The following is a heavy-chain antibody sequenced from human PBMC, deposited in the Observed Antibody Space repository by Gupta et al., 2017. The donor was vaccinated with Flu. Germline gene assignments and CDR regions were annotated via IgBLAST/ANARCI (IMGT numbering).Heavy chain of an antibody. CDR3: ARGLPAALY. Sequence: QVQLQESGPGLVKPSQTLSLTCTVSGGSISSGGYYWSWIRQHPGKGLEWIGYIYYRGSTDNTPYLKSRVTIAGETSKNQLSLKLRSVTDADTAVEDCARGLPAALYWGQGTLVTVSS. J-gene: IGHJ4*02. D-gene: IGHD2-2*01. V-gene: IGHV4-31*03. CDR2: IYYRGST. CDR1: GGSISSGGYY.